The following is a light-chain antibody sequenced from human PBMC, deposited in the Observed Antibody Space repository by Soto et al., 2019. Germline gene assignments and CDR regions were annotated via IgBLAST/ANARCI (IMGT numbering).Light chain of an antibody. Sequence: QSALAQPASVSGSPGQSITISCTGTSSDIDAYNYVSWYQQHPGKAPKLMIYDVSNRPSGISNRFSGSKSGNTASLTISGLQAEDEADYYCGSYTTSSNYVFGTGTKVTV. CDR3: GSYTTSSNYV. J-gene: IGLJ1*01. CDR1: SSDIDAYNY. CDR2: DVS. V-gene: IGLV2-14*01.